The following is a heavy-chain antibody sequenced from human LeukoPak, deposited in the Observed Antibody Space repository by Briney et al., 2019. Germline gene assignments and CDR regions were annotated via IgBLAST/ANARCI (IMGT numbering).Heavy chain of an antibody. D-gene: IGHD1-26*01. CDR3: VKSRRGSYLFDY. CDR2: IWYDGSNK. Sequence: GRSLRLSCAASGFTFSSYGMDWVRQAPGKGLEWVAVIWYDGSNKYYADSVKGRFTISRDNSKNTLYLQMNSLRAEETAVYYFVKSRRGSYLFDYWGQGTLVTVSS. V-gene: IGHV3-33*06. J-gene: IGHJ4*02. CDR1: GFTFSSYG.